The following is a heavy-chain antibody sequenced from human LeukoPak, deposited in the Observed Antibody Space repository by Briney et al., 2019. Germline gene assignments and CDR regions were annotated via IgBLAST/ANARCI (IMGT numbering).Heavy chain of an antibody. CDR2: IYYDGSNK. CDR1: GFTFSNYG. Sequence: GGSLRLSCTASGFTFSNYGMHWVRQAPGKGLEWVALIYYDGSNKYYADSVKGRFTISRDNSRNTLFLQMNSLRAEDTAVYYCAHNFDYWGQGTLVTVSS. J-gene: IGHJ4*02. CDR3: AHNFDY. V-gene: IGHV3-33*01.